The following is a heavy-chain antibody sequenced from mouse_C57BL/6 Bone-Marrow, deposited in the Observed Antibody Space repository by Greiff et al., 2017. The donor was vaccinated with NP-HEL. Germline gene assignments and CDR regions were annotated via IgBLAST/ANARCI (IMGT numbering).Heavy chain of an antibody. J-gene: IGHJ4*01. Sequence: QVQLKESGAELVRPGTSVKVSCKASGYAFTNYLLEWVKQRPGQGLEWIGVINPGSGGTNYNEKFKGKATLTADKSSSTAYMQLSSLTSEDSAVYFCARGPYYYGSSCYYAMDYWGQGTSVTVSS. CDR1: GYAFTNYL. V-gene: IGHV1-54*01. CDR3: ARGPYYYGSSCYYAMDY. CDR2: INPGSGGT. D-gene: IGHD1-1*01.